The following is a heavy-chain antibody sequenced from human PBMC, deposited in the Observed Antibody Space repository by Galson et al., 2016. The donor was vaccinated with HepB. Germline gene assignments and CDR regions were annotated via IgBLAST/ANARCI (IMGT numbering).Heavy chain of an antibody. CDR1: GFTFNDYA. CDR3: ARSQWFGELFYFDS. V-gene: IGHV3-30-3*01. CDR2: VSYDGNTK. J-gene: IGHJ4*02. Sequence: SLRLSCAASGFTFNDYAMSWVRQAPGKGLEWVGVVSYDGNTKWYAGSVMGRFTISRDNSKNTLFLQMSSLRAEDTAVYYCARSQWFGELFYFDSWGQGTLVTVSS. D-gene: IGHD3-10*01.